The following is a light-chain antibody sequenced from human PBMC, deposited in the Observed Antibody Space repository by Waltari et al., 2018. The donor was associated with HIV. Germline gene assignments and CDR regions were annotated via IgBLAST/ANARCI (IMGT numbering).Light chain of an antibody. J-gene: IGKJ4*01. CDR1: ENIKTY. V-gene: IGKV1-39*01. CDR3: HQSYSSPLT. Sequence: DIQMTQSPSSLSASVGDRVTITCRASENIKTYLSWYQQRPGRAPSLLIFETSSLETGVPSRFSGSGSGTRFSLTISNLQPDDFATYFCHQSYSSPLTFGGGTTVQI. CDR2: ETS.